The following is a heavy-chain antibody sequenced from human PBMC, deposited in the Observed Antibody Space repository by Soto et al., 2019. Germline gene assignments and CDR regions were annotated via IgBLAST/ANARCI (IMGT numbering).Heavy chain of an antibody. J-gene: IGHJ4*02. D-gene: IGHD6-19*01. V-gene: IGHV3-23*01. Sequence: EVQLLESGGGLVQPGGSLRLSCAASGFTFSSHAMSWVRQAPGKGLEWGSGISGGGDTTYYADSVRGRFTISRDNPKSTLYLQMNSLSAEDSALYYCAKPLYSSGWSKFDYWGQGILVTVSS. CDR1: GFTFSSHA. CDR3: AKPLYSSGWSKFDY. CDR2: ISGGGDTT.